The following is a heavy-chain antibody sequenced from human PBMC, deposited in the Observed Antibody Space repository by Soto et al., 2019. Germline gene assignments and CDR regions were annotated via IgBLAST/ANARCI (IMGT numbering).Heavy chain of an antibody. CDR3: AKDLNYYMDV. V-gene: IGHV3-30*18. Sequence: QVQLVESGGGVVQPGRSLRLSCAASGFTFSSYGMHWVRQTPGKGLEWVAVISYDGSNKYYADSVKGRFTISRDNSKNTLYLQMNSLRAEDTAVYYCAKDLNYYMDVWGKGTTVSVSS. J-gene: IGHJ6*03. CDR1: GFTFSSYG. CDR2: ISYDGSNK.